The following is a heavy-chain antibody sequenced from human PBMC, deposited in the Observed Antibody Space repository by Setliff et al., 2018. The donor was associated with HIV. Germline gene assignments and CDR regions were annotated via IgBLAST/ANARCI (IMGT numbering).Heavy chain of an antibody. CDR3: ARYSPRGYTLTGPY. CDR1: GGSVSSGSYY. CDR2: IYYSGST. J-gene: IGHJ4*02. D-gene: IGHD6-25*01. V-gene: IGHV4-61*01. Sequence: KTSETLSLTCTVSGGSVSSGSYYWSWIRQPPGKGLEWIGYIYYSGSTKHNPSLKSRGTISLDTSKNQFSLKLTSVTAADTAVYYCARYSPRGYTLTGPYWGQGTLVTVSS.